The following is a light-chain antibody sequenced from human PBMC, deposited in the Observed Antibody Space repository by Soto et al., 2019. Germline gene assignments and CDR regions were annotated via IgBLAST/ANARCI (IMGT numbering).Light chain of an antibody. Sequence: EIVVTQSPATLSVSPGERATLSCRASQSLSSNLAWYQQKPGQAPRLLIYGASTRATGIPARFSGSGSGTEFTLTISSLQSEDFAVYYCQQYNNWPWTFGQGTKVDIK. CDR2: GAS. J-gene: IGKJ1*01. CDR1: QSLSSN. CDR3: QQYNNWPWT. V-gene: IGKV3-15*01.